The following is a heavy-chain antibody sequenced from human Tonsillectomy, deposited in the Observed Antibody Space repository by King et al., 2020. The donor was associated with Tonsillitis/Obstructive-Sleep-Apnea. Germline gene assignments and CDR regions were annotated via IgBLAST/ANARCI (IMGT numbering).Heavy chain of an antibody. CDR3: AKTTVGTPVSRNGYWYFDL. J-gene: IGHJ2*01. Sequence: QLQESGPGLVKPSETLSLTCTVSGGSISSYYWSWIRQPPGKGLDWSGYIYYSGSTNYNPSLRSRVIISVETSKNQFSLRLSSVTAADTAVYFCAKTTVGTPVSRNGYWYFDLWGRGTLGTVSS. V-gene: IGHV4-59*01. D-gene: IGHD4-23*01. CDR1: GGSISSYY. CDR2: IYYSGST.